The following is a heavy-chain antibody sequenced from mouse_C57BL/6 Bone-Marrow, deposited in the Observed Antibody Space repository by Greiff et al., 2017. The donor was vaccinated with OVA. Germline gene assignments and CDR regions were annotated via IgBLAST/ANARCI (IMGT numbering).Heavy chain of an antibody. J-gene: IGHJ2*01. Sequence: VKLMESGPGLVQPSQSLSITCTVSGFSLTSYGVHWVRQSPGKGLEWLGVIWSGGSTDYNAAFISRLSISKDNSKSQVFFKMNSLQADDTAIYYCARGTTVVAPYFDYWGQGTTLTVSS. V-gene: IGHV2-2*01. CDR1: GFSLTSYG. CDR2: IWSGGST. CDR3: ARGTTVVAPYFDY. D-gene: IGHD1-1*01.